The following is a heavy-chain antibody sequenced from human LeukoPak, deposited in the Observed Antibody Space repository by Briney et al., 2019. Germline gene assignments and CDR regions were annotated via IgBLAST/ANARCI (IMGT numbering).Heavy chain of an antibody. Sequence: GGSLRLSCAASGFTVSSNYMSWVRQAPGKGLEWVSVIYSGGSTYYADSVKGRFTISRDNSKNTLYLQMNSLRAEDTAVYYCAKGIKDEYCSSTSCGWFDPWGQGTLVTVSS. V-gene: IGHV3-53*01. CDR2: IYSGGST. D-gene: IGHD2-2*01. J-gene: IGHJ5*02. CDR1: GFTVSSNY. CDR3: AKGIKDEYCSSTSCGWFDP.